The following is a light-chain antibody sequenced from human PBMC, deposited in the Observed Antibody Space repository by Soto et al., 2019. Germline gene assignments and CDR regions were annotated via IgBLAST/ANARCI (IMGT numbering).Light chain of an antibody. CDR3: CSYAGTSTYV. V-gene: IGLV2-23*02. Sequence: QSALTQPASVSGSPGQSITISCTGTSSDVGSYNLVSWYQQHPGKAPKLMIYEVNKRPSGVSSRFSGSKSGNTASLTISGLQADDEADYYCCSYAGTSTYVFGTGTKVTVL. J-gene: IGLJ1*01. CDR2: EVN. CDR1: SSDVGSYNL.